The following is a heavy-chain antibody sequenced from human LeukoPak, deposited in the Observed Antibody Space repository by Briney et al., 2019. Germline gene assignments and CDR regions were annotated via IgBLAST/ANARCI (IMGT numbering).Heavy chain of an antibody. CDR3: AKDQYYYDSSGIDY. CDR2: ISWDGGST. Sequence: GGSLRLSGAASGFTSDDYTMHWVRQAPGKGLEWVSLISWDGGSTYYADSVKGRFTISRDNSKNSLYLQMNSLRTEDTALYYCAKDQYYYDSSGIDYWGQGTLVTVSS. J-gene: IGHJ4*02. CDR1: GFTSDDYT. D-gene: IGHD3-22*01. V-gene: IGHV3-43*01.